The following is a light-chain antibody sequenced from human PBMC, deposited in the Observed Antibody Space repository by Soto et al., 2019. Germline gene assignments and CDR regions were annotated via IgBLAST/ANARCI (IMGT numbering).Light chain of an antibody. V-gene: IGKV3-20*01. CDR1: QSVSSSS. CDR3: QQYGSSPRT. CDR2: GAS. Sequence: EIVLTQSPGTLSLSPGERATLSCRASQSVSSSSLAWYQQEPGQAPRLLMFGASSRATGIPDRFSGSGSGTDFTLTISRLEPEDFAVYYRQQYGSSPRTFGQGTKVDIK. J-gene: IGKJ1*01.